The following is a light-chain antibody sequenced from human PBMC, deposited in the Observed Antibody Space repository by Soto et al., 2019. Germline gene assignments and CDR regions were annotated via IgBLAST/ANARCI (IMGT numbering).Light chain of an antibody. V-gene: IGLV4-69*01. CDR2: INSDGSH. CDR1: SGFSSYV. Sequence: QLVLTQSPSASASLGDWVKLTCTLSSGFSSYVIAWHQQRPEKGPRYLMKINSDGSHTKGDGIPDRFSGSSSGAERYLIISRLQSEDEADYYCQTWATGIRVFGGGTKLTVL. J-gene: IGLJ3*02. CDR3: QTWATGIRV.